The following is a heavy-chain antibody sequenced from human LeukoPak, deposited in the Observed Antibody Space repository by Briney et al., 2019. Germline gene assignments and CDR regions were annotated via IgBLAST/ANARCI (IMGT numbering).Heavy chain of an antibody. CDR1: GFTFSSYN. CDR2: FSPSSTRI. D-gene: IGHD1-7*01. Sequence: GGSLRLSCAASGFTFSSYNMNWVRQAPGKGLEWVSYFSPSSTRIDYAASVRGRFTISRDNAKSSLYLQVNSLRAEDTAVYYCARMNYVSSGWGAPFDDWGQGTLVTVSS. CDR3: ARMNYVSSGWGAPFDD. V-gene: IGHV3-48*04. J-gene: IGHJ4*02.